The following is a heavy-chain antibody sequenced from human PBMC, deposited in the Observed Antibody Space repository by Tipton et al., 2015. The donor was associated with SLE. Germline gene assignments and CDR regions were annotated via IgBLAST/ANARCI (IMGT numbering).Heavy chain of an antibody. CDR2: MNPESGNT. D-gene: IGHD3-16*01. CDR3: AGGEGADYFDY. J-gene: IGHJ4*02. V-gene: IGHV1-8*02. Sequence: QSGAEVKKPGASVKVSCKASGYTFTGYYMHWVRQATGQGLEWMGWMNPESGNTGYAQKFQGRLTMTSNTSISTAFMELTSLTSEDTAVYYCAGGEGADYFDYWGQGTLVSVSS. CDR1: GYTFTGYY.